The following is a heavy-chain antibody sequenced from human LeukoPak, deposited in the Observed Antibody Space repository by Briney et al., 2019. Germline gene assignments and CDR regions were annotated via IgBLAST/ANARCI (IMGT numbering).Heavy chain of an antibody. Sequence: GGSLRLSCAASGFTFSYYSMNWVRQAPGKGLEWVSSISSSTTYIYYADSVKGRFTISRDNAKNSLYLQMNSLRAEDTAVYYCARDQYYYDSSGYYYWGQGTLVTVSS. D-gene: IGHD3-22*01. V-gene: IGHV3-21*01. J-gene: IGHJ4*02. CDR2: ISSSTTYI. CDR1: GFTFSYYS. CDR3: ARDQYYYDSSGYYY.